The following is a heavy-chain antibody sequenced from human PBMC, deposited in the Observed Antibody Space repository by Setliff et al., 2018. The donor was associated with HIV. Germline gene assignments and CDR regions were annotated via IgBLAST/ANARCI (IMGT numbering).Heavy chain of an antibody. D-gene: IGHD3-22*01. CDR1: GGSMGSHY. V-gene: IGHV4-59*08. Sequence: KPSETLSLTCVISGGSMGSHYWSWIRQSPGKGLEWIGNIHYTGISDINPSLKRRATISLDRPKIQFSLKLSSVTAADAAVYYCASRVYYYDSSGYLREEGFDPWGQGTLVTVSS. CDR2: IHYTGIS. CDR3: ASRVYYYDSSGYLREEGFDP. J-gene: IGHJ5*02.